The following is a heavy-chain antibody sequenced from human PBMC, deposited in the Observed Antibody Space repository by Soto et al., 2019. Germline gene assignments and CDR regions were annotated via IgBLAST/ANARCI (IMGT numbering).Heavy chain of an antibody. CDR1: GFTFSSYA. J-gene: IGHJ4*02. CDR2: ISYDGSNK. D-gene: IGHD3-10*01. V-gene: IGHV3-30-3*01. Sequence: PVGSLRLSCAASGFTFSSYAMHWVRQAPGKGLEWVAVISYDGSNKYYADSVKGRFTISRDNSKNTLYLQMNSLRAEDTAVYYCARDIVMSVSLSVWFGESGPFDYWGQGTLVTVSS. CDR3: ARDIVMSVSLSVWFGESGPFDY.